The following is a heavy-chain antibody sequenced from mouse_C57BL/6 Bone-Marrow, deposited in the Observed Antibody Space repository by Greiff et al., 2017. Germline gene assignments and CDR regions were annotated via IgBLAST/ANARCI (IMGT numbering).Heavy chain of an antibody. V-gene: IGHV14-4*01. Sequence: EVMLVESGAELVRPGASVKLSCTASGFNIKDDYMHWVKQRPEQGLEWIGWIDPENGDTEYASKFQGKATITADTSSNTAYLQLSSLTSEDTAVXYCTPTGYYFDYWGQGTTLTVSS. J-gene: IGHJ2*01. CDR3: TPTGYYFDY. D-gene: IGHD4-1*02. CDR2: IDPENGDT. CDR1: GFNIKDDY.